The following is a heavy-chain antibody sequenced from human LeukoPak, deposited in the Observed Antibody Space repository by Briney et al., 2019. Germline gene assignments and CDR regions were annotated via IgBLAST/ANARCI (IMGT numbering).Heavy chain of an antibody. CDR2: IYSGGST. Sequence: PGGSLRLSCVASGFTVSSNYMSSVRQAPGKGLEWVSVIYSGGSTYYADSVKGRFTISRDNSKNTLYLQMNSLRAEDTAVYYCARGGDYGFEAFDIWGQGTMVTVSS. CDR3: ARGGDYGFEAFDI. CDR1: GFTVSSNY. D-gene: IGHD4-17*01. J-gene: IGHJ3*02. V-gene: IGHV3-66*01.